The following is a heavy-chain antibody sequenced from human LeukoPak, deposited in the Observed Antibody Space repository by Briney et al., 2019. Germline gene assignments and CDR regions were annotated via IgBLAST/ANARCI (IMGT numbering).Heavy chain of an antibody. CDR1: GFTFSSYA. Sequence: GASLRLSCAASGFTFSSYAMGWVRQAPGEGLEWVLVISGSGGSTYYAASVKGRFTISRDNSKNTLYLQMNSLSAEDTAVYYRAKQDGYSYGFVDYWGQGTLVTVS. CDR3: AKQDGYSYGFVDY. CDR2: ISGSGGST. V-gene: IGHV3-23*01. D-gene: IGHD5-18*01. J-gene: IGHJ4*02.